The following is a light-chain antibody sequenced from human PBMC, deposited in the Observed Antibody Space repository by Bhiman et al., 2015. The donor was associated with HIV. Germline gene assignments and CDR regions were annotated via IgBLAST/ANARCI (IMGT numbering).Light chain of an antibody. Sequence: QSRPDSRRPPCLGLLGSRSPSPALEPAVTLVVITMSPVQQHPGKAPKLMIYDVTNRPSGVSNRFSGSKSGNTASLSISGLQAEDEADYYCTSLTSSLTYVFGTGTNVTVL. CDR2: DVT. CDR1: AVTLVVIT. CDR3: TSLTSSLTYV. V-gene: IGLV2-14*03. J-gene: IGLJ1*01.